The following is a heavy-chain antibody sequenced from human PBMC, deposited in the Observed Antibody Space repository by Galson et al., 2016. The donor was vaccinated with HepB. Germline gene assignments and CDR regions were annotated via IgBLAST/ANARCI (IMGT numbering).Heavy chain of an antibody. D-gene: IGHD2-15*01. CDR2: FYYTGRT. V-gene: IGHV4-39*01. J-gene: IGHJ3*02. CDR3: ARYCSVGRCYGAFDI. CDR1: GGSINDSSFY. Sequence: SETLSLTCTVSGGSINDSSFYWGWIRQPPGKGLEYIGSFYYTGRTYYSPSLKSRATISGDTPKNQFSLMVTSLTAADTAVYFCARYCSVGRCYGAFDIWGQGTMVTVSS.